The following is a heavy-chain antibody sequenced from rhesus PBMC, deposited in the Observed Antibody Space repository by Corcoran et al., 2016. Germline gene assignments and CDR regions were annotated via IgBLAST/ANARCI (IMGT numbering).Heavy chain of an antibody. J-gene: IGHJ4*01. CDR2: VYGGGGIT. CDR3: ARAVRGGSGWYSVDF. D-gene: IGHD6-31*01. CDR1: GGSLSGTTW. Sequence: QVQLQESGPTVVNPSETLSLPCAVSGGSLSGTTWWRWIRQSPAKGLEWFGGVYGGGGITEYNPALKSRVTISRDTSKNQFSLNLSSVTAADTAVYYSARAVRGGSGWYSVDFWGQGVLVTVSS. V-gene: IGHV4-93*01.